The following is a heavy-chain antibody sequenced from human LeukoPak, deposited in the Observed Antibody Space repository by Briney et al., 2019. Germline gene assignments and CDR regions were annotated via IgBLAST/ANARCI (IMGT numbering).Heavy chain of an antibody. Sequence: PGGSLTLSCAASGFTFSTYGIHWVPQAPGKGLEWGAFIRNDGTDKFYADSVKGRFTISRDNSKNTLYLQMISLRAEDTALSYCAKGRGAYNYESNFDYWGQGTLVTVSS. CDR3: AKGRGAYNYESNFDY. CDR1: GFTFSTYG. D-gene: IGHD5-24*01. V-gene: IGHV3-30*02. J-gene: IGHJ4*02. CDR2: IRNDGTDK.